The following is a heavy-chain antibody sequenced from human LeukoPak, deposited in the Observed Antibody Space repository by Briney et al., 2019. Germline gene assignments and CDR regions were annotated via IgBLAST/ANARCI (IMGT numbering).Heavy chain of an antibody. V-gene: IGHV3-23*01. CDR3: ARHRGYSYGYRDY. CDR2: IGGSGTST. Sequence: GGSLRLSCAASGFTFSGYAMNWVRQAPGKGLEWVSAIGGSGTSTYYADSVKGRFTLSRDNSKNTLYLQMNSLRAEDTAVYYCARHRGYSYGYRDYWGQGTLVTVSS. J-gene: IGHJ4*02. CDR1: GFTFSGYA. D-gene: IGHD5-18*01.